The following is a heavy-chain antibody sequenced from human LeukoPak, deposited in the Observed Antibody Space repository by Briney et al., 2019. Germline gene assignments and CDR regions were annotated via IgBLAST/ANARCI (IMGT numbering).Heavy chain of an antibody. J-gene: IGHJ5*02. CDR1: GGSISSYY. Sequence: SETLSLTCTVSGGSISSYYWSWIRQPPGKGLEWIGYIYYSGSTNYNPSLKSRVTISVDTSKNQFSLKLSSVTAADTAVYYCARVPSYYYGSGSYRPHNWFDPWGQGTLVTVSS. CDR3: ARVPSYYYGSGSYRPHNWFDP. D-gene: IGHD3-10*01. CDR2: IYYSGST. V-gene: IGHV4-59*01.